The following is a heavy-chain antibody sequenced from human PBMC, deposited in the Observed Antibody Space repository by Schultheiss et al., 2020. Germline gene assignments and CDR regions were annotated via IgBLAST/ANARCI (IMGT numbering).Heavy chain of an antibody. CDR1: GFTFSSYE. V-gene: IGHV3-48*03. CDR3: ATAGVALLDH. CDR2: ISSSGSTI. Sequence: GGSLRLSCAASGFTFSSYEMNWVRQAPGKGLELVSYISSSGSTIYYADSVKGRFTISRDNAKNSLYLQMNSLRAEDTALYYCATAGVALLDHWGQGTLVTVSS. D-gene: IGHD3-10*01. J-gene: IGHJ4*02.